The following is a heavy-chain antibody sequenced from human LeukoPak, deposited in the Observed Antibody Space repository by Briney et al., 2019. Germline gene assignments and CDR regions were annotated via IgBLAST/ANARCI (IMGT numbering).Heavy chain of an antibody. D-gene: IGHD6-13*01. CDR1: GYTLTELS. Sequence: ASVKVSCKVSGYTLTELSMHWVRQAPGKGLEWMGGFDPEDGETIYAQKFQGRVTMTRDTSISTAYMELSRLRSDDTAVYYCGREPSGIAAAYGWFDPWGQGTLVAVSS. V-gene: IGHV1-24*01. CDR2: FDPEDGET. J-gene: IGHJ5*02. CDR3: GREPSGIAAAYGWFDP.